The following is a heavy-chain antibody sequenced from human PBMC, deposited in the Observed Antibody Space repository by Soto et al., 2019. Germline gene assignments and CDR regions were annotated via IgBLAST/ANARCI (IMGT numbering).Heavy chain of an antibody. CDR2: IYYTGTH. V-gene: IGHV4-59*02. Sequence: PSETLSLTCSVSGGSVSNYYWSWVRQPPGKRLEWIGYIYYTGTHDYYPSPWRRATISVDTSKDQFSLKLTSVTAADTAVYYYASYLDRRTRGLPSFDPWGQGTLVTVYS. J-gene: IGHJ5*02. CDR1: GGSVSNYY. CDR3: ASYLDRRTRGLPSFDP. D-gene: IGHD2-8*02.